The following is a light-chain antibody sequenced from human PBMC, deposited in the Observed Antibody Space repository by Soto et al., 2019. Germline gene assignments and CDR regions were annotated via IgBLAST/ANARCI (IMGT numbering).Light chain of an antibody. V-gene: IGLV1-44*01. J-gene: IGLJ1*01. Sequence: QSVLTQPPSASGTPGQRVTISCSGSSSNIGRNTANWYQQLPGTAPKLLIYNNNQRPSGVSNRFSGSKSGNTASLTISGLQAEDEADYYCSSYTSSSTPYVFGTGTKVTVL. CDR3: SSYTSSSTPYV. CDR2: NNN. CDR1: SSNIGRNT.